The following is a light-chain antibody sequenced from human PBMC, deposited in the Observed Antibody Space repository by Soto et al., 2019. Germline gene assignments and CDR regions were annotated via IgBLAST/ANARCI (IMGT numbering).Light chain of an antibody. CDR3: QQHSNWELT. V-gene: IGKV3-15*01. CDR1: QTVYNN. CDR2: GAS. J-gene: IGKJ4*01. Sequence: DIVMTQSPATLSVSPGDRATLSCRASQTVYNNLAWYQQKPGQPPRLLIYGASARANGIPARFSGSRSGTAVTPVISSLQPEDFSVTYCQQHSNWELTFGGGTKVEIK.